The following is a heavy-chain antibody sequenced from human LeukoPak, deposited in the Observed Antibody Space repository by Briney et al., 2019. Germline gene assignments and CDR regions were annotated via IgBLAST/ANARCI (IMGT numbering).Heavy chain of an antibody. V-gene: IGHV4-31*03. Sequence: RPSETLSLTCTVSGGTISSGGYYWIWIRQQPGKGLEWIGYIYSTGNTYYNPSLKSRVTMSAVTSKNQFSLRLTSVTAADTAVYYCARGGLYASHFWGQGTLVTVSS. J-gene: IGHJ4*02. CDR1: GGTISSGGYY. CDR3: ARGGLYASHF. CDR2: IYSTGNT. D-gene: IGHD5/OR15-5a*01.